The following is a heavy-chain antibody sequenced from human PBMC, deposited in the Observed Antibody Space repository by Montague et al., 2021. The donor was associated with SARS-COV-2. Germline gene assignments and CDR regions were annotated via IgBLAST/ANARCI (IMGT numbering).Heavy chain of an antibody. CDR1: GYSITNGYY. CDR2: IYHSGDS. Sequence: SETLSLTCTVSGYSITNGYYCAWIRQPPGKGLEWIGMIYHSGDSYYNPSLQSRVTISVDTSKNQFSLRLSDVSAADTALNYCARVPDPMRFHSDASEYYSYFDSWGQGALVTVSS. D-gene: IGHD2/OR15-2a*01. CDR3: ARVPDPMRFHSDASEYYSYFDS. V-gene: IGHV4-38-2*02. J-gene: IGHJ4*02.